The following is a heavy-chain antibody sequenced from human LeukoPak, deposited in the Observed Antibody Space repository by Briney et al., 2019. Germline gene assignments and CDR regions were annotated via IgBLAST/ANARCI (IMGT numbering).Heavy chain of an antibody. V-gene: IGHV3-30*02. CDR1: GFTFSSYG. Sequence: GGSLRLSCAASGFTFSSYGMHWVRQAPGKGLEWVAVIWYDGSNKYYTDSVKGRFTISRDNSKNTLYLQMNSLRAEDTAVYYCAKSGIEAAGSLVYFDYWGQGTLVTASS. CDR3: AKSGIEAAGSLVYFDY. D-gene: IGHD6-13*01. CDR2: IWYDGSNK. J-gene: IGHJ4*02.